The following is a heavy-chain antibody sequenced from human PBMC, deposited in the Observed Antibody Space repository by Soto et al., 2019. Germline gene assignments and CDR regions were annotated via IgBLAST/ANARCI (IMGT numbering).Heavy chain of an antibody. D-gene: IGHD6-19*01. CDR2: ISPSGGST. CDR3: ARQQQWLASPPDY. J-gene: IGHJ4*02. Sequence: GASVKVSCKASGYTFTSYYIHWVGQAPVHVLEWMGIISPSGGSTSYAQKCQGRVTMTRDTSTSTVYMELSSLSSVDTVVYYCARQQQWLASPPDYWGQGTLVTVSS. V-gene: IGHV1-46*01. CDR1: GYTFTSYY.